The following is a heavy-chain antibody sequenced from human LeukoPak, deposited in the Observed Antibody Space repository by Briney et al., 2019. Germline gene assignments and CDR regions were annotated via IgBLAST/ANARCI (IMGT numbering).Heavy chain of an antibody. D-gene: IGHD3-10*01. V-gene: IGHV4-39*01. Sequence: SETLSLTCTVSGGSISSSSYYWGWIRQPPGKGLEWIGSIYYSGSTYYNPSLKSRVTISVDTSKNQFSLKLSSVTAADTAVYYCARTGSGSYASVYYYYMDVWGKGTTVTISS. J-gene: IGHJ6*03. CDR1: GGSISSSSYY. CDR3: ARTGSGSYASVYYYYMDV. CDR2: IYYSGST.